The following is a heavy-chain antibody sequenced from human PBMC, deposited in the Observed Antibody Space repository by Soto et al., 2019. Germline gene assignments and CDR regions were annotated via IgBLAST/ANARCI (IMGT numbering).Heavy chain of an antibody. J-gene: IGHJ5*02. CDR2: IYVTGAV. CDR1: GAALSSGNYY. Sequence: SETLSLTCSVSGAALSSGNYYWSWIRQVPGKGLEWIGHIYVTGAVDYNPSLRDRITISQDTSERQFSLNLRLVTAADTAVYYCERLRIATNNYKWLDPWGQGPLVTVSS. D-gene: IGHD2-21*01. CDR3: ERLRIATNNYKWLDP. V-gene: IGHV4-31*03.